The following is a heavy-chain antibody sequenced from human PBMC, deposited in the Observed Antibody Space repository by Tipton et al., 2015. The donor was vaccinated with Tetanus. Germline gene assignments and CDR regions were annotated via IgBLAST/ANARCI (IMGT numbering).Heavy chain of an antibody. Sequence: TLSLTCTVSGGSVSRSSHYWCWIRQPPGKPLEWVGYIYHNENTNYSPSLKSRITFSVDTSKNQFSLTLSSVTAADTAVYYCARVLPVNRAGWGQGTLVTVSS. CDR1: GGSVSRSSHY. J-gene: IGHJ4*02. V-gene: IGHV4-61*01. D-gene: IGHD4-17*01. CDR3: ARVLPVNRAG. CDR2: IYHNENT.